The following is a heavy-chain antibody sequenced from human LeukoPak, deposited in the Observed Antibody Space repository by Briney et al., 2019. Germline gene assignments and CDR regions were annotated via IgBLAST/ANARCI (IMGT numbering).Heavy chain of an antibody. V-gene: IGHV4-59*01. D-gene: IGHD3-22*01. CDR2: IYYSGST. J-gene: IGHJ4*02. Sequence: SETLSLTCTVSGGSISSYYWSWIRQPPGKGLEWIGYIYYSGSTNYSPSLKSRVTISVDTSKNQFSLKLSSVTAADTAVYYCVPYDSSGYFTYWGQGTLVTVSS. CDR1: GGSISSYY. CDR3: VPYDSSGYFTY.